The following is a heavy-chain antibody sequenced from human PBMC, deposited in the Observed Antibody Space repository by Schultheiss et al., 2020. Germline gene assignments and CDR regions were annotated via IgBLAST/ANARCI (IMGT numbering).Heavy chain of an antibody. CDR1: GFTFSDYY. J-gene: IGHJ2*01. Sequence: GGSLRLSCAASGFTFSDYYMSWIRQAPGKGLEWVSSISSSSSYIYYADSVKGRFTISRDNSKNTLYLQMNSLRAEDTAVYYCAREGRIAAAGGHRYFDLWGRGTLVTVSS. D-gene: IGHD6-13*01. V-gene: IGHV3-11*06. CDR3: AREGRIAAAGGHRYFDL. CDR2: ISSSSSYI.